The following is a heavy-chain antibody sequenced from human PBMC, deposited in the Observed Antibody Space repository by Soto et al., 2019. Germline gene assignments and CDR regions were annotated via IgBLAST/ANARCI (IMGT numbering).Heavy chain of an antibody. Sequence: SETLSLTCTVSGGSVSSGSYYWSWIRQPPGKGLEWIGYIYYSGSTNYNPSLKSRVTISVDTSKNQFSLKLSSVTAADTAVYYCARGPPRDFWSGYYTGYYYYYYGMDVWGQGPRSPSP. J-gene: IGHJ6*02. D-gene: IGHD3-3*01. V-gene: IGHV4-61*01. CDR1: GGSVSSGSYY. CDR3: ARGPPRDFWSGYYTGYYYYYYGMDV. CDR2: IYYSGST.